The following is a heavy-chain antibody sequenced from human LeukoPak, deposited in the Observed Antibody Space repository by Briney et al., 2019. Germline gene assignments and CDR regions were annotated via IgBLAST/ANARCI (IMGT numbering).Heavy chain of an antibody. CDR1: GGTFSSYA. J-gene: IGHJ3*02. CDR3: ARTSGDYDFWSGDAFDI. Sequence: ASVKVSCKASGGTFSSYAISWVRQAPGQGLEWMGRIIPILGIANYAQKFQGRVTITADKSTSTAYMELSSLRSEDTAVYYCARTSGDYDFWSGDAFDIWGQGTMVTVSS. CDR2: IIPILGIA. V-gene: IGHV1-69*04. D-gene: IGHD3-3*01.